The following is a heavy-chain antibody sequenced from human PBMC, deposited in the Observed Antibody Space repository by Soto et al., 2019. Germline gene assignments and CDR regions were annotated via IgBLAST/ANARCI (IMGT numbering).Heavy chain of an antibody. CDR2: ISYDGSNK. CDR3: AKDSAFTNNYYYGMDV. J-gene: IGHJ6*02. D-gene: IGHD3-3*01. CDR1: GFNFSFYA. V-gene: IGHV3-30*04. Sequence: GGSLRLSCASSGFNFSFYAMHWVRQAPGKGLEWVAVISYDGSNKYYADSVKGRFTISRDNSKNTLYLQMNSLRAEDTAVYYCAKDSAFTNNYYYGMDVWGQGTTVTVSS.